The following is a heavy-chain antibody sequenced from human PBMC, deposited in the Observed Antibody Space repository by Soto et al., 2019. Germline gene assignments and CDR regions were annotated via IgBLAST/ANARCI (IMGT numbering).Heavy chain of an antibody. D-gene: IGHD3-22*01. V-gene: IGHV4-59*13. CDR2: IHYSGSA. CDR1: GGSISNYY. CDR3: ACFLGVGYSFSYQL. J-gene: IGHJ2*01. Sequence: QVQLQESGPGLVKPSETLSLTCTVSGGSISNYYWSWIRQPPGKGLEWIGFIHYSGSANYNPSLKCRVSISVDTSKIPFSAMMNSLCTADTAIYYSACFLGVGYSFSYQLSGRGTLDTVSS.